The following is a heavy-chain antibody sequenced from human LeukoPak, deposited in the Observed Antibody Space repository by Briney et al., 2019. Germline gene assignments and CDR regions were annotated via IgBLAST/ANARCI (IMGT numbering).Heavy chain of an antibody. D-gene: IGHD6-13*01. J-gene: IGHJ4*02. CDR3: ASPLAAADTGFDY. Sequence: ASVKVSCKASGYTFTGYYVHWVRQAPGQGLEWMGWINPNSGGTNYAQKFQGRVTMTRDTSISTAYMELSRLRSDDTAVYYCASPLAAADTGFDYWGQGTLVTVSS. CDR1: GYTFTGYY. CDR2: INPNSGGT. V-gene: IGHV1-2*02.